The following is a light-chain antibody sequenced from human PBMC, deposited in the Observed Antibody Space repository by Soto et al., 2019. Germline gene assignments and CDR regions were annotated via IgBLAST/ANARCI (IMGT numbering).Light chain of an antibody. Sequence: QSVLTQPRSVSGSPGQSVTISCTGTSRDVGGFDYVSWYQQHPGKVPTLIMYDVAQRPSGVTERFSGFKSGNTASLSISGLDPGDEADYYCCSYAGIHTDVFGTGTKLTVL. CDR1: SRDVGGFDY. CDR3: CSYAGIHTDV. CDR2: DVA. J-gene: IGLJ1*01. V-gene: IGLV2-11*01.